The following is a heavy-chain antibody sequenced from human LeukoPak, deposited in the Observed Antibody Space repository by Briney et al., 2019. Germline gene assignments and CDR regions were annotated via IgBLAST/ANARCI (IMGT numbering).Heavy chain of an antibody. J-gene: IGHJ6*02. D-gene: IGHD5-12*01. CDR1: GGSIISYY. Sequence: SETLSLTCTVSGGSIISYYWSWIRQPPGKGLEWIGYIDYSGSTNYNPSLKSRVTISVDTSKNQFSLKLSSVTAADTAVYYCARPHGYADPHYAMDVWGQGTTVTVSS. CDR3: ARPHGYADPHYAMDV. V-gene: IGHV4-59*01. CDR2: IDYSGST.